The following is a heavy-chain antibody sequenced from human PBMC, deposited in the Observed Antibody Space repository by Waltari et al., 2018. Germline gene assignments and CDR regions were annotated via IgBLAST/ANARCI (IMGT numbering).Heavy chain of an antibody. V-gene: IGHV1-69*10. J-gene: IGHJ3*01. CDR3: ARAPYGAYSKWAGAFDV. Sequence: QVQLVQSGAEVKKPGSSVKVSCKAPGGTFSSYAISWVRQAPGQGLVWMGGISPILPISRYAQKFQGRVTITTDESTSTAYMELTSLRSEDTAVYYCARAPYGAYSKWAGAFDVWGQGTMVSVSS. D-gene: IGHD4-17*01. CDR2: ISPILPIS. CDR1: GGTFSSYA.